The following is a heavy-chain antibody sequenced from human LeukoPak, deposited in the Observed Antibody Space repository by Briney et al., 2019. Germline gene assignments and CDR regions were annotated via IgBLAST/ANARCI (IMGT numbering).Heavy chain of an antibody. V-gene: IGHV4-39*07. D-gene: IGHD3-9*01. Sequence: PSETLSLTCTVSGGSISSSSYYWGWIRQPPGQGLEWIGSIYYSGSTYYNPSLKSRVTISVDTSKSQFSLKLSSVTAADTAVYYCAREVADILTGYYLHFDYWGQGTLVTVSS. J-gene: IGHJ4*02. CDR1: GGSISSSSYY. CDR2: IYYSGST. CDR3: AREVADILTGYYLHFDY.